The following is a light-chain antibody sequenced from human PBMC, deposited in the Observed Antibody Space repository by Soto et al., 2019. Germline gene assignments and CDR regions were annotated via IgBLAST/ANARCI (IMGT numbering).Light chain of an antibody. V-gene: IGLV1-40*01. CDR2: GNS. CDR3: QSYDSSLSAAV. CDR1: SSKIEAGYD. Sequence: QSVLTQPPSVSGAPGQKVIISCTGSSSKIEAGYDVHWYQQLPGTAPKLLIYGNSNRPSGVPDRLSGSKSGTSASLAITGLQVEDEADYYCQSYDSSLSAAVFGGGTKLTVL. J-gene: IGLJ2*01.